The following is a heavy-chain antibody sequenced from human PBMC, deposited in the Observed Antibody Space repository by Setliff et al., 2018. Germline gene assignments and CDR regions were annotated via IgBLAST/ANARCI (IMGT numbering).Heavy chain of an antibody. J-gene: IGHJ3*02. CDR3: TTNYWGKDAFEI. Sequence: PGGSLRLSCAASGFTFSNARMSWVRQAPGKGLEWVGRIKSKTDGETTDYATPVKGRFTISRDDSRNTLYLQLNSLKTEDTAVYYCTTNYWGKDAFEIWGQGTMVTVSS. D-gene: IGHD7-27*01. CDR2: IKSKTDGETT. V-gene: IGHV3-15*05. CDR1: GFTFSNAR.